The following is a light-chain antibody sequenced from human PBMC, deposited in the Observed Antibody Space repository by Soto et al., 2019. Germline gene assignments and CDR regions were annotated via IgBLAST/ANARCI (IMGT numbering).Light chain of an antibody. CDR3: QSYDNSLSGSYV. CDR2: GNS. Sequence: QSVLTQPPSVSGAPGQRVTISCTGSDSSIVAGYDVHWYQQLPGTPPKVLIYGNSNRPSGVPDRFSASKSGTSASLAITGLQAEDEADYYCQSYDNSLSGSYVFGTGTKVTVL. V-gene: IGLV1-40*01. CDR1: DSSIVAGYD. J-gene: IGLJ1*01.